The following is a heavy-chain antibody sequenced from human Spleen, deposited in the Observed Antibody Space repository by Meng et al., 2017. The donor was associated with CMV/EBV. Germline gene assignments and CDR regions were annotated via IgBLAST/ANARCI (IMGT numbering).Heavy chain of an antibody. CDR3: ARVRYSSSWYGLDY. CDR2: ISAYNGNT. D-gene: IGHD6-13*01. Sequence: ASVKVSCKASGYTFTSYGISWVRQAPGQGLEWMGWISAYNGNTNYAQKLQGRVTMTTDTSTSTAYMELRSLRSDDTAVYYCARVRYSSSWYGLDYWGQGTLVTVSS. CDR1: GYTFTSYG. J-gene: IGHJ4*02. V-gene: IGHV1-18*01.